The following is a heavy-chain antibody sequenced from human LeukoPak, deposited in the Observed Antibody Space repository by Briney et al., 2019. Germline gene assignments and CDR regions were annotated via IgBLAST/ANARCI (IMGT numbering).Heavy chain of an antibody. V-gene: IGHV1-69*13. D-gene: IGHD6-13*01. CDR3: ARSTVAAAGPFDY. CDR2: IIPIFGTA. J-gene: IGHJ4*02. Sequence: SVKVSCKASGGTFSSYAISWVRQAPGQGLEWMGGIIPIFGTANYAQKFQGRVTITADESTSTAYMELSSLRSEDTAVYYCARSTVAAAGPFDYWGQGTLVTVSS. CDR1: GGTFSSYA.